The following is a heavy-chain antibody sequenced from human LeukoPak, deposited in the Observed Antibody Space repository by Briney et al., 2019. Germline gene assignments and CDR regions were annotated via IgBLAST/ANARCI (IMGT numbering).Heavy chain of an antibody. V-gene: IGHV1-18*01. Sequence: ASVKVSCKASGYTFTSYGISWVRQAPGQGLEWMGWISAYNGNTNYAQKLQGRVTITTDTSTSTAYMELRSLRSDDTAVYYCARAYERLSRIFGAVHAVALDILTGYYPFWFDPWGQGTLVTVSS. CDR2: ISAYNGNT. J-gene: IGHJ5*02. D-gene: IGHD3-9*01. CDR1: GYTFTSYG. CDR3: ARAYERLSRIFGAVHAVALDILTGYYPFWFDP.